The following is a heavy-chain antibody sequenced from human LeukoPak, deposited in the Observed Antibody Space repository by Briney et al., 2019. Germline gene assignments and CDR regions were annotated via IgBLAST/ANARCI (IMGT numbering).Heavy chain of an antibody. CDR2: ISYDGSHK. CDR3: AKTKDFWSGSPDFDY. J-gene: IGHJ4*02. V-gene: IGHV3-30-3*02. Sequence: GRSLRLSCAASGFTFSSYAMHWVRQAPGKGLEWVAVISYDGSHKYYADSVKGRFTISRDNSKNTLYLQMNSLRAEDTAVYYCAKTKDFWSGSPDFDYWGQGTLVTVSS. CDR1: GFTFSSYA. D-gene: IGHD3-3*01.